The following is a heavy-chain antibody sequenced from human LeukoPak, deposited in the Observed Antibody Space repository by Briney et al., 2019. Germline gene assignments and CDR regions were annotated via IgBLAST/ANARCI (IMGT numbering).Heavy chain of an antibody. J-gene: IGHJ4*02. CDR2: ISAYNGNT. Sequence: ASVKVSCKASGYTFTSYGISWVRQAPGQGLEWMGWISAYNGNTNYAQKLQGRVTMTTDTSTSTAYMELRSLRSDDTAVYYCASGAYCGGDCYRPDYWGQGTLVTVSS. CDR1: GYTFTSYG. V-gene: IGHV1-18*01. D-gene: IGHD2-21*02. CDR3: ASGAYCGGDCYRPDY.